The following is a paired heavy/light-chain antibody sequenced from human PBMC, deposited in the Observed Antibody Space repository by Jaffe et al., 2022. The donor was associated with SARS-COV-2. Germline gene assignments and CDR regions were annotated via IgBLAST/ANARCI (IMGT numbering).Heavy chain of an antibody. J-gene: IGHJ6*02. D-gene: IGHD2-2*01. CDR3: AREVFSKTCGSTSCRTSRLYYYYYGVDV. CDR2: IYTSESA. CDR1: GGSISSDKSY. Sequence: QVQLQESGPGLVKPSQTLSLTCTVSGGSISSDKSYWSWIRQPAGKGLEWIGHIYTSESANYSPSLKGRVTISVDTSKNQFSLKLTSVTAADTAVYFCAREVFSKTCGSTSCRTSRLYYYYYGVDVWGQGTTVTVS. V-gene: IGHV4-61*02.
Light chain of an antibody. CDR3: QQYKSYPYT. J-gene: IGKJ2*01. Sequence: DIQMTQSPSTLSASVGDRVTITCRASQSISSWLAWYQQKPGKAPNLLIYKASSLESGVPSRFSGSGSGTEFTLTISSLQPDDVSTYYCQQYKSYPYTFGQGTKLEIK. CDR1: QSISSW. V-gene: IGKV1-5*03. CDR2: KAS.